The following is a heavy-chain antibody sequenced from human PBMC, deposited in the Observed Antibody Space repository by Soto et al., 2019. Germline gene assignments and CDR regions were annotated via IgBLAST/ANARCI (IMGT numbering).Heavy chain of an antibody. V-gene: IGHV1-18*01. Sequence: GASVKVSCKASGYTFTSYGISWVRQAPGQGLEWMGWISAYNGNTNYAQKLQGRVTMTTDTSTSTAYMELRSLRSDDTAVYYCARVEVLTGYFNNWFDPWGQGTLVTVSS. CDR2: ISAYNGNT. J-gene: IGHJ5*02. CDR3: ARVEVLTGYFNNWFDP. D-gene: IGHD3-9*01. CDR1: GYTFTSYG.